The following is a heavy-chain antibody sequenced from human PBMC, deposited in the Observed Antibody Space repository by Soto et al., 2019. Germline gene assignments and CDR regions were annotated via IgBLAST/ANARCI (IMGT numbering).Heavy chain of an antibody. Sequence: EVQLVESGGGLVQPGGSLRLSCAASGFTFSSYWMHWVRQSPGKGLVWVSRIKTDGSETHYADSVKGRFTISRDNAKNTLYVQKNSLREEDTAVYYCAKPRTSDWAYDIWGQGTMVIVYS. D-gene: IGHD3-9*01. CDR2: IKTDGSET. V-gene: IGHV3-74*01. CDR1: GFTFSSYW. J-gene: IGHJ3*02. CDR3: AKPRTSDWAYDI.